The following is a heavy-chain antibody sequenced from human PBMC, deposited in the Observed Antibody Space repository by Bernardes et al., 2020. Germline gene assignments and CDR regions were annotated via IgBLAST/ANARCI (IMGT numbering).Heavy chain of an antibody. CDR1: GGTFSSYA. Sequence: SVKVSCKASGGTFSSYAIIWVRQAPGQGREWMGGVIPIFGTANYAQKFQGRITITADESTSTAYMELSSLRSEDTAVYYCARGGPSGQPGGTEFDPWGQGTLVTVSS. V-gene: IGHV1-69*13. CDR3: ARGGPSGQPGGTEFDP. CDR2: VIPIFGTA. J-gene: IGHJ5*02. D-gene: IGHD1-1*01.